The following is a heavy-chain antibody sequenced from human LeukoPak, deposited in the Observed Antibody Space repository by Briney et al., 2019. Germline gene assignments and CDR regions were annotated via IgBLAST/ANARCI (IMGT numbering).Heavy chain of an antibody. CDR1: GFTFSDEY. D-gene: IGHD3-16*01. CDR3: ARELEGANFDC. J-gene: IGHJ4*02. Sequence: GGSLRLSCAASGFTFSDEYMTWIRQAPGKGLEWVSSISSSSSHIYYADSVKGRFTISRDNAKNSLYLQMNSLRAEDTAVYYCARELEGANFDCWGQGTLVTVSS. CDR2: ISSSSSHI. V-gene: IGHV3-11*06.